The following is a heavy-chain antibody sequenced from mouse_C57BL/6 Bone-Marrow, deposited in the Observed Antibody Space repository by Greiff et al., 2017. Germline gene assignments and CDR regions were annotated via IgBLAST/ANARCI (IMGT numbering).Heavy chain of an antibody. J-gene: IGHJ4*01. Sequence: QVQLQQPGAELVKPGVSVKLSCKASGYTFTSYWMNWVKQRPGQGLEWIGMIHPNSGSNNYKEKFKSKGTLTVDKSFSKAYMQLSSLTSEDSAVYYCARSSYYYGSSLYYYAMDYWGQGTTVTVSS. CDR2: IHPNSGSN. V-gene: IGHV1-64*01. D-gene: IGHD1-1*01. CDR3: ARSSYYYGSSLYYYAMDY. CDR1: GYTFTSYW.